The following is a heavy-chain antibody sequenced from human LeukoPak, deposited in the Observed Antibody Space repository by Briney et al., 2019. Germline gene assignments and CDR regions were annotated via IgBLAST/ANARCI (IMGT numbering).Heavy chain of an antibody. D-gene: IGHD2-2*01. CDR1: GYTYTDYY. CDR2: INVNGGNT. V-gene: IGHV1-2*02. CDR3: ARGRLIGVPSGTQPPHDS. Sequence: PGASVKVSCKASGYTYTDYYIHWVRQAPGQGLEWKGWINVNGGNTEYAPKFQGRVTMTRDTSINTAYMELSRLTSDDSAVYYCARGRLIGVPSGTQPPHDSWGQGTRVTVSS. J-gene: IGHJ4*02.